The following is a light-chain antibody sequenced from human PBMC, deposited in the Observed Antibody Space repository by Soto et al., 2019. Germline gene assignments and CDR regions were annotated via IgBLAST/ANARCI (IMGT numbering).Light chain of an antibody. CDR3: HQYDSWT. J-gene: IGKJ1*01. Sequence: EILVTQSPATLSLSPGERATLSCRASRTVGNLLAWYQQKPGQAPSLLIYGASSRATGIPDRFSGSGSGTDFTLTISRLEPEDFAVYYCHQYDSWTFGQGTKVDI. CDR2: GAS. V-gene: IGKV3-20*01. CDR1: RTVGNL.